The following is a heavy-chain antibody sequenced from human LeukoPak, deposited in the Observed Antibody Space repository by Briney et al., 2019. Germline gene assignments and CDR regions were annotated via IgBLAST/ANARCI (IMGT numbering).Heavy chain of an antibody. CDR2: INHSGST. CDR1: GYSISSEHY. CDR3: ARAHRDGKKQGGLSRPCYFDY. J-gene: IGHJ4*02. Sequence: SETLSLTCAVSGYSISSEHYWGWIRLPPGKGLEWIGEINHSGSTNYNPSLKSRVTISVDTSKNQFSLKLSSVTAADTAVYYCARAHRDGKKQGGLSRPCYFDYWGQGTLVTVSS. V-gene: IGHV4-38-2*01. D-gene: IGHD5-24*01.